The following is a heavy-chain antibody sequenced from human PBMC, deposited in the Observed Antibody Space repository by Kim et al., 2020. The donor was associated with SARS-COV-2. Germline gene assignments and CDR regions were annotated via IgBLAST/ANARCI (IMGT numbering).Heavy chain of an antibody. CDR1: GCSISSGGYY. V-gene: IGHV4-31*03. CDR2: IYYSGST. CDR3: ARDRAPTLRYVDWTHYWNFVL. Sequence: SETLSLTCTVSGCSISSGGYYWSWIRQHPGKGLEWIGYIYYSGSTYYNPSLKSRVTISVDTSKNQFSLKLSSVTAADTAVYYCARDRAPTLRYVDWTHYWNFVLCGGGTLVTVSS. D-gene: IGHD3-9*01. J-gene: IGHJ2*01.